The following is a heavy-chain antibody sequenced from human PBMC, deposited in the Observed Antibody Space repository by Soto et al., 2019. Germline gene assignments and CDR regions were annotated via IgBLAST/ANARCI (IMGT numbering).Heavy chain of an antibody. V-gene: IGHV1-2*02. CDR2: ITPNSGDT. D-gene: IGHD2-2*01. Sequence: QVPLVQSGAEVKTAGASVTVSCKASGYSFIGYYIHWVRQAPGQGLEWMGWITPNSGDTNYAQKFQGRVTMTRDTSSNTAYMELSRLTSDDTAVYYCARVCISTSCFGDYFDPWGQGTLVTVSS. CDR1: GYSFIGYY. J-gene: IGHJ5*02. CDR3: ARVCISTSCFGDYFDP.